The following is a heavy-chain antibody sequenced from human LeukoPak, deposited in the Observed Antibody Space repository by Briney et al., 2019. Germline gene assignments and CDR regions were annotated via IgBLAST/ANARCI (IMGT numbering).Heavy chain of an antibody. V-gene: IGHV3-74*01. Sequence: GGSLRLSCAASGFTFSSYWMHWVRRAPGKGLVWVSRINSDGSSTSYADSVKGRFTISRDNAKNTLYLQMNSLRAEDTAVYYCARAEMYYYMDVWGKGTTVTVSS. CDR2: INSDGSST. D-gene: IGHD5-24*01. CDR3: ARAEMYYYMDV. J-gene: IGHJ6*03. CDR1: GFTFSSYW.